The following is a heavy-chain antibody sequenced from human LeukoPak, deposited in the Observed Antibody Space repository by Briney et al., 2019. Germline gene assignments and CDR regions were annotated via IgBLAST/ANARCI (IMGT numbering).Heavy chain of an antibody. V-gene: IGHV1-3*01. D-gene: IGHD3-3*01. J-gene: IGHJ4*02. CDR3: ARAGSYYDFWSGYYSDY. Sequence: ASVKVSCKASGYTFTSYAMHWVRQAPGQRLEWMGWINAGNGNTKYSQKFQGRVTITRDTSTSTAYMELRSLRSDDTAVYYCARAGSYYDFWSGYYSDYWGQGTLVTVSS. CDR2: INAGNGNT. CDR1: GYTFTSYA.